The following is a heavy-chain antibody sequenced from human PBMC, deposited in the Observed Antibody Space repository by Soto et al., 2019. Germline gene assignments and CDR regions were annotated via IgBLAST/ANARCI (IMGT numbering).Heavy chain of an antibody. V-gene: IGHV1-18*01. J-gene: IGHJ4*02. CDR2: ISAYNGNT. CDR3: ARDSPPVDY. Sequence: QVQLVQSGAEVKKPGASVKVSCKASGYTFTNYGISWVRQAPGQGLEWMGWISAYNGNTKYAQKLQGRVTMTTDTTTSTGYMELRSLRSDDTAVYYWARDSPPVDYWGQGTLVTVSS. CDR1: GYTFTNYG.